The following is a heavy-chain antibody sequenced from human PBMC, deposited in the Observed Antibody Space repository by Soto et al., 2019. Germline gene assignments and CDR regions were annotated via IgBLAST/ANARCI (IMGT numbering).Heavy chain of an antibody. V-gene: IGHV4-34*01. J-gene: IGHJ6*03. Sequence: SETVSLTCAVYGGSFSGYYWSWIRQPPGKGLEWIGEINHSGSTNYNPSLKSRVTISVDTSKNQFSLKLSSVTAADTAVYYCARELRFLEWLPTHYYYMDVWGKGTTVTVSS. CDR3: ARELRFLEWLPTHYYYMDV. D-gene: IGHD3-3*01. CDR2: INHSGST. CDR1: GGSFSGYY.